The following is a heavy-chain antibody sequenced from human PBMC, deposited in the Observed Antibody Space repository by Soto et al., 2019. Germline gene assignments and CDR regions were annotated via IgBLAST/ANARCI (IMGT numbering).Heavy chain of an antibody. V-gene: IGHV3-7*01. Sequence: EVQLVESGGGLVQPGGSLRLSCAASGFTFSSYWMSWVRQAPGRGLEWVANIKGDGSEKCYVDSVKGRFTISRDNAKNSLYLQMVSLRTEDTAVYYCARDVTAVPATDWGQGTLVTVSS. J-gene: IGHJ4*02. CDR2: IKGDGSEK. CDR3: ARDVTAVPATD. D-gene: IGHD2-2*01. CDR1: GFTFSSYW.